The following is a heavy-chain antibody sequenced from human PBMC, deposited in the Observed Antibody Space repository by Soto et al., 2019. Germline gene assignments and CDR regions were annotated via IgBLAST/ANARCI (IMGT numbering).Heavy chain of an antibody. CDR1: GFTFSSYW. CDR3: AREDGSVVVVPAAIHEYYYYYYMDV. Sequence: GGSLRLSCAASGFTFSSYWMSWVRQAPGKGLEWVANIKQDGSEKYYVDSVKGRFTISRDNAKNSLYLQMNSLRAEDTAVYYCAREDGSVVVVPAAIHEYYYYYYMDVWGKGTTVTVSS. CDR2: IKQDGSEK. J-gene: IGHJ6*03. V-gene: IGHV3-7*01. D-gene: IGHD2-2*01.